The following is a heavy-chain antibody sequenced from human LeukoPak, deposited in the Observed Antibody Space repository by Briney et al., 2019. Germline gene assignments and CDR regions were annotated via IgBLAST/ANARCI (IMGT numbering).Heavy chain of an antibody. Sequence: ASVKVSCKATQYTFTDYYIHWLRQAPGQGLEWMGWINPKSGVTKYAQKFQGRVTVTRDTSISSAYMELTSLRPDDTAVYYCARVGDGNDFWSGIYHMDVWGKGTTVTVSS. CDR2: INPKSGVT. CDR1: QYTFTDYY. V-gene: IGHV1-2*02. D-gene: IGHD3-3*01. CDR3: ARVGDGNDFWSGIYHMDV. J-gene: IGHJ6*03.